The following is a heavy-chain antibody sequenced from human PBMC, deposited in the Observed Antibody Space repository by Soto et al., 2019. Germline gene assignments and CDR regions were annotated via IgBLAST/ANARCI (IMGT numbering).Heavy chain of an antibody. Sequence: QVQLVQSGAEVRKPGSSVKVSCKVFGGTFSSYAISWVRQAPGQGLEWMGGIIPLFGTTNYAQKFQGRVTITAEESTGTAYVELSSLRSADTAVYYWASGLKYYSASSGRGGYFQHWGQGTLVTVSS. CDR1: GGTFSSYA. V-gene: IGHV1-69*12. D-gene: IGHD3-22*01. CDR3: ASGLKYYSASSGRGGYFQH. CDR2: IIPLFGTT. J-gene: IGHJ1*01.